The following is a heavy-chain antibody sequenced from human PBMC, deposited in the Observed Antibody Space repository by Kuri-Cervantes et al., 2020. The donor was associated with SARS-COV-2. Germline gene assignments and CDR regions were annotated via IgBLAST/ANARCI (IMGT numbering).Heavy chain of an antibody. CDR2: ISYDGSNK. CDR1: GFTFSSYA. V-gene: IGHV3-30-3*01. Sequence: GGALRLSCAASGFTFSSYAMHWVRQAPGKGLEWVAVISYDGSNKYHADSVKGRFTISRDNAKNSLYLQMNSLGAEDPAVYYCASQGRGYSSSGNSCFFDYWGQGTLVTVSS. CDR3: ASQGRGYSSSGNSCFFDY. J-gene: IGHJ4*02. D-gene: IGHD6-13*01.